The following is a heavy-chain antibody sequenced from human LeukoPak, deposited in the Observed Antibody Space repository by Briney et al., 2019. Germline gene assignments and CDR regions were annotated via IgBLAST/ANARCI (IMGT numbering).Heavy chain of an antibody. V-gene: IGHV4-34*01. CDR3: ARGRIAKIVVVHSFHYGMDV. J-gene: IGHJ6*02. D-gene: IGHD3-22*01. Sequence: SETLSLTCDVFGGSFTDYFWTWIRQSPGKGLEWIGEINDYTGNTNYNPSLNSRVSISLEKSKNQFSLELRSVTAADTAVYYCARGRIAKIVVVHSFHYGMDVWGQGTTVTVSS. CDR2: INDYTGNT. CDR1: GGSFTDYF.